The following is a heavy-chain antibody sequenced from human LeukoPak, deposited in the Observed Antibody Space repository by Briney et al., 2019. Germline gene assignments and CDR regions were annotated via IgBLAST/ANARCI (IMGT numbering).Heavy chain of an antibody. V-gene: IGHV3-23*01. D-gene: IGHD2-21*01. CDR2: VSGSGSRT. J-gene: IGHJ4*02. CDR3: VKDGCGGECFAYFDS. Sequence: GGSLRLSCAASGLTFSSYAMNWVRQAPGKGLEWVSAVSGSGSRTYYADSVKGRFTISRDNSRNTLYLQVNSLRAEDTALYYCVKDGCGGECFAYFDSWGQGTLVTVSS. CDR1: GLTFSSYA.